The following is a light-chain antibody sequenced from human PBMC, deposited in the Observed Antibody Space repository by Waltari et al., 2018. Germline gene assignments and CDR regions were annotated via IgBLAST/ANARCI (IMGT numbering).Light chain of an antibody. Sequence: EIVLTQSPAPLSLSPGERATLSCRASQSVSSYLGWYQQTPGQAPRLLIYDASNRATGIPARFSGSGSGTDFTLTISSLEPEDLAVYYCQQRSDWPPHFGQGTRLEMK. J-gene: IGKJ5*01. CDR2: DAS. CDR3: QQRSDWPPH. CDR1: QSVSSY. V-gene: IGKV3-11*01.